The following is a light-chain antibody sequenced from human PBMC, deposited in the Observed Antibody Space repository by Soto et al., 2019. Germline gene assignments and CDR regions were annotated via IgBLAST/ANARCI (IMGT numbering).Light chain of an antibody. Sequence: EIVLTQSPGTLSLSPGERATLSCRASQSVSNNYLAWYQQKPGQAPRLLIYGGSSRATGIPVRFSGSGSETDFTLTITRLEPEDFAVYYCQQYGSSPPWTFGQGTKVDI. V-gene: IGKV3-20*01. CDR3: QQYGSSPPWT. CDR1: QSVSNNY. CDR2: GGS. J-gene: IGKJ1*01.